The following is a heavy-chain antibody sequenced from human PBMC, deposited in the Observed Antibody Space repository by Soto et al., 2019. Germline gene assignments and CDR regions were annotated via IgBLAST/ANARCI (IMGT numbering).Heavy chain of an antibody. D-gene: IGHD5-12*01. Sequence: EVQLVQSGAEVKKPGESLRISCKGSGYSFTSYWISWVRQMPGKGLEWMGRTDPSDSYTNYSPSFQGHVTISADKSISTAYLQCSSLKASDTAMYYCSRLAMATRRGYYGMDVWGQGTTVTVSS. CDR2: TDPSDSYT. V-gene: IGHV5-10-1*01. J-gene: IGHJ6*02. CDR3: SRLAMATRRGYYGMDV. CDR1: GYSFTSYW.